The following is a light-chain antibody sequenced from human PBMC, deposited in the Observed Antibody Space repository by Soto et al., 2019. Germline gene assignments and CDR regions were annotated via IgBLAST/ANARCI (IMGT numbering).Light chain of an antibody. Sequence: IVLTQSPVTLSLSPGERATLSCRASQSVTSYLAWYQQKPGQASRLLIYDVFNRATGIPARFSGSGSGTDFTLTISSLEPEDFAVYYCQQRYNWPLTFGGGTKVEI. CDR2: DVF. CDR1: QSVTSY. V-gene: IGKV3-11*01. J-gene: IGKJ4*01. CDR3: QQRYNWPLT.